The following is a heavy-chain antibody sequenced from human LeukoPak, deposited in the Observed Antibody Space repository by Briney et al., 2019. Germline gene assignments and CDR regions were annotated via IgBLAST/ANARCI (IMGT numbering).Heavy chain of an antibody. J-gene: IGHJ4*02. V-gene: IGHV3-23*01. Sequence: PRGSLRLSCAASGFTFSSYAMSWVRQPPGKGLEWVSAISGSGGSTYYADSVKGRFTIPRDNSKNTLYLQMNSLRAEDTAVYYCAKAVVGAAYFDYWGQGTLVTVSS. CDR2: ISGSGGST. D-gene: IGHD1-26*01. CDR1: GFTFSSYA. CDR3: AKAVVGAAYFDY.